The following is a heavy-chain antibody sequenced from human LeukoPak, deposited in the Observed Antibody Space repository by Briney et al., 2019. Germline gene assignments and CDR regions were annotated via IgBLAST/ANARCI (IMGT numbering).Heavy chain of an antibody. Sequence: ASVKVSCKASGGTFSSYAISWVRQAPGQGLEWMGWINPNSGGTNYAQKFQGWVTMTRDTSISTAYMDLSSLKSDDTAVYYCARDSFCRSDSCTRAAFDIWGQGTMVTVSS. V-gene: IGHV1-2*04. CDR1: GGTFSSYA. J-gene: IGHJ3*02. CDR3: ARDSFCRSDSCTRAAFDI. D-gene: IGHD2-21*02. CDR2: INPNSGGT.